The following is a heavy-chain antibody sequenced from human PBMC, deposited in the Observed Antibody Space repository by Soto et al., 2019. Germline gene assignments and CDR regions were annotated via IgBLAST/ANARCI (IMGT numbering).Heavy chain of an antibody. CDR1: GGTFSSYA. CDR2: IIPIFGTA. V-gene: IGHV1-69*06. Sequence: SVKVSCKASGGTFSSYAISWVRQAPGQGLEWMGGIIPIFGTANHAQKFQGRVTITADKSTSTAYMELSSLRSEDTAMYYCAREVPQFALGMDVWGQGTTVTVSS. J-gene: IGHJ6*02. D-gene: IGHD3-10*01. CDR3: AREVPQFALGMDV.